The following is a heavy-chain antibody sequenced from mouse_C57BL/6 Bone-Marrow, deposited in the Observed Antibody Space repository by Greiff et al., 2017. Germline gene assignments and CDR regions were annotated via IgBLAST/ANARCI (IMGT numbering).Heavy chain of an antibody. V-gene: IGHV1-69*01. CDR1: GYTFTSYW. Sequence: VQLQQPGAELVMPGASVKLSCTASGYTFTSYWMHWVKQRPGQGLEWIGEIDPSDSYTNYNQKFKGKSTLTVDKSSSTAYMQLSSLTSEDSAVYYCARGDWAPFDYWGQGTTLTVSS. CDR2: IDPSDSYT. J-gene: IGHJ2*01. D-gene: IGHD4-1*01. CDR3: ARGDWAPFDY.